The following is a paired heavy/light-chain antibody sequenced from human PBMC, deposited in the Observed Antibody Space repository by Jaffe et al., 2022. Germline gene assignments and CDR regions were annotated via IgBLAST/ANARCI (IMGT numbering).Light chain of an antibody. CDR3: QQYNNWTPGYS. V-gene: IGKV3-15*01. J-gene: IGKJ2*03. Sequence: EVVMTQSPVLLSVSPGESATLSCRASQSVSDKLAWYQHKPGQAPRLLIYGASTRATDIPARFSGSGSGTEFTLTISSLQSEDFAIYYCQQYNNWTPGYSFGQGTKLEIK. CDR1: QSVSDK. CDR2: GAS.
Heavy chain of an antibody. J-gene: IGHJ4*02. D-gene: IGHD3-10*01. CDR2: IYTTGLT. Sequence: QVQLQESGPGLVKPSQTLSLTCTVSGGSISGARYYWNWIRQPAGKGLEWIGRIYTTGLTHYNPSLKSRVTMSLDTSKNQFSLNLTSVTAADTAMYYCARDTYGSGTYPFVYWGQGTLVTVSS. V-gene: IGHV4-61*02. CDR3: ARDTYGSGTYPFVY. CDR1: GGSISGARYY.